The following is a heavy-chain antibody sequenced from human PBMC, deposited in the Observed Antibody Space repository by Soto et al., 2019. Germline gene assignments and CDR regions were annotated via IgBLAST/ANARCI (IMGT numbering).Heavy chain of an antibody. CDR1: GGSISSYY. V-gene: IGHV4-59*08. CDR3: TRHQRS. CDR2: IYYSGST. Sequence: PSETLSLTCTVSGGSISSYYWSWIRQPPGKGLEWIGYIYYSGSTNYNPSLKSRVTISVDTSKNQFSLKLSSVTAADTAVYYRTRHQRSRGPGTLVTSP. J-gene: IGHJ4*02.